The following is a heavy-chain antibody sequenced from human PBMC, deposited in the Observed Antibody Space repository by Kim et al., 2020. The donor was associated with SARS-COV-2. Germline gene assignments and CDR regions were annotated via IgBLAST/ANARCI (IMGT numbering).Heavy chain of an antibody. CDR2: IKSKTDGGTQ. Sequence: GGSLRLSCAASGFTFSNAWMSWVRQAPGKGLEWVAGIKSKTDGGTQAYAAPVKGRFTIARDDSKNTLYLQMNSLKTEDTAVYYCPTDFRSMVRGVIIKPWGQGTLVTVSS. V-gene: IGHV3-15*01. CDR3: PTDFRSMVRGVIIKP. J-gene: IGHJ5*02. CDR1: GFTFSNAW. D-gene: IGHD3-10*01.